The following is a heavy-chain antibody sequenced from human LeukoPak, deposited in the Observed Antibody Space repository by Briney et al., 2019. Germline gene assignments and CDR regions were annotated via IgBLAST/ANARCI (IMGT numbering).Heavy chain of an antibody. CDR3: AKGGTTYYYDSSGYSDDAFDI. CDR1: GFTFSSYG. CDR2: ISGSGGST. D-gene: IGHD3-22*01. V-gene: IGHV3-23*01. Sequence: GGTLRLSCAASGFTFSSYGMSWVRHAPGKGLEWVSAISGSGGSTYYADSVKGRFTISRDNSKNTLYLQMNSLRAEDTAVYYCAKGGTTYYYDSSGYSDDAFDIWGQGTMVTVSS. J-gene: IGHJ3*02.